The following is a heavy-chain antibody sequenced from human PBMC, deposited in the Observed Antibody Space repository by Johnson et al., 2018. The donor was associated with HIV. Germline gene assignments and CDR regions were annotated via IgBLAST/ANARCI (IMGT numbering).Heavy chain of an antibody. CDR3: ATHLNDYGDTLTDDAFDI. V-gene: IGHV3-11*01. Sequence: VQLVESGGGLVQPGGSLRLSCAAPGFTFSDYYMSWIRQAPGKGLEWVSYISSSGSTIYYADSVKGRFTISRDNSRNTLYLQINNLRAEDTAVYYCATHLNDYGDTLTDDAFDIWGQVTLVTVSS. J-gene: IGHJ3*02. CDR2: ISSSGSTI. CDR1: GFTFSDYY. D-gene: IGHD4-17*01.